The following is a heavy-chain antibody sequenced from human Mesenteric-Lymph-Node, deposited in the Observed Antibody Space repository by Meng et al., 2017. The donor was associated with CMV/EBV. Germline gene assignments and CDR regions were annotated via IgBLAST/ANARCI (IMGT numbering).Heavy chain of an antibody. V-gene: IGHV1-46*01. CDR1: GYTFTSYY. D-gene: IGHD1-26*01. CDR3: ARAVGATYFDY. J-gene: IGHJ4*02. Sequence: ASVKVSCKASGYTFTSYYMHWVRQAPGQGLEWMGIINPSGGSTSYAQKFQGRVTMTRDTSTSTVYMELSSLRSDDTAVYYCARAVGATYFDYWGQGTLVTVSS. CDR2: INPSGGST.